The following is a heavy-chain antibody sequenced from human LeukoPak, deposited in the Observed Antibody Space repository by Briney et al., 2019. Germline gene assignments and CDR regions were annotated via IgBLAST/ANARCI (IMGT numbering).Heavy chain of an antibody. D-gene: IGHD3-22*01. CDR2: ISGSGGST. CDR1: GLTFSSYA. CDR3: AKDTAYYYDSSGPDAFDI. J-gene: IGHJ3*02. V-gene: IGHV3-23*01. Sequence: PGGSLRLSCAASGLTFSSYAMSWVRQAPGKGLEWVSAISGSGGSTYYADSVKGRFTISRDNSKNTLYLQMNSLRAEDTAVYYCAKDTAYYYDSSGPDAFDIWGQGTMVTVSS.